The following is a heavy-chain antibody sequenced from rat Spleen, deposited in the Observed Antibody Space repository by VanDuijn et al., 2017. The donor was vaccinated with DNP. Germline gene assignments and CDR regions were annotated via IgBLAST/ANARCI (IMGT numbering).Heavy chain of an antibody. J-gene: IGHJ3*01. Sequence: EVQLVESGGGLVQPGRSLKLSCAASGFTFSDYYMAWVRQAPTKGLEWVAYFRYDGATTYYGDSVKGRFTFSRDNAEGTLYLQMDSLRSEDTATYYCATRDYYTGPYNSFAHWGQGTLVTVSS. CDR3: ATRDYYTGPYNSFAH. D-gene: IGHD1-6*01. V-gene: IGHV5-20*01. CDR1: GFTFSDYY. CDR2: FRYDGATT.